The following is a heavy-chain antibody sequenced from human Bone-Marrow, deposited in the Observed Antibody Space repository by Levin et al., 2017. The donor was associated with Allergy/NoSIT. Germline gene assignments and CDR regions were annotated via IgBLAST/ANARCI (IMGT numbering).Heavy chain of an antibody. J-gene: IGHJ6*02. V-gene: IGHV1-18*01. D-gene: IGHD2-2*01. CDR1: GYTFTSYG. Sequence: ASVKVSCKASGYTFTSYGISWVRQAPGQGLEWMGWISAYNGNTNYAQKLQGRVTMTTDTSTSTAYMELRSLRSDDTAVYYCASNAEYCSSTSCYATPYYYYGMDVWGQGTTVTVSS. CDR3: ASNAEYCSSTSCYATPYYYYGMDV. CDR2: ISAYNGNT.